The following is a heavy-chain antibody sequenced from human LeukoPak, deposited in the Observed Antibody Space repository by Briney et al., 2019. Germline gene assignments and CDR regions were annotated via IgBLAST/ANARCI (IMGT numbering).Heavy chain of an antibody. Sequence: ASVKVSCKASGGTFSSYAISWVRQAPGQGLEWMGGIIPIFGTANYAQKFQGRVTITTDESTSTAYMELSSLRSEDTAVYYCARVADALYSSSWYHYFDYWGQETLVTVSS. V-gene: IGHV1-69*05. D-gene: IGHD6-13*01. J-gene: IGHJ4*02. CDR1: GGTFSSYA. CDR2: IIPIFGTA. CDR3: ARVADALYSSSWYHYFDY.